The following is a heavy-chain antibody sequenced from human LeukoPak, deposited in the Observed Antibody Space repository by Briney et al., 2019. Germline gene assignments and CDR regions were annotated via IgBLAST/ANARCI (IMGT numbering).Heavy chain of an antibody. V-gene: IGHV3-21*01. CDR3: ARDLSLGAPGGFDF. CDR2: SSSSSTYI. J-gene: IGHJ4*01. CDR1: GFTFRSYS. D-gene: IGHD3-16*01. Sequence: GGSLRLSCAASGFTFRSYSMNWVRRAPGKGREWGSPSSSSSTYIYYADSVKGRFTISRDNTENSVYLQMYRLRGADTAVYNCARDLSLGAPGGFDFWGHGTLVTVSS.